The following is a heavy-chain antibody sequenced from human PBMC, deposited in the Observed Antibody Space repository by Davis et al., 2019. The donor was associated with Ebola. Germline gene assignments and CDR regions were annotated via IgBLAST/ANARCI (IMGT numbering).Heavy chain of an antibody. J-gene: IGHJ5*02. CDR2: IRQDGSEK. V-gene: IGHV3-7*03. CDR3: AREAVWRFDP. CDR1: GFSFSSHW. Sequence: GESLKISCAASGFSFSSHWMSWVRQAPGKGLEWVANIRQDGSEKHYVDSVKGRFTISRDNAKNSRYLQMNSPRAEDTAVYYCAREAVWRFDPWGQGTLVTVSS. D-gene: IGHD3-16*01.